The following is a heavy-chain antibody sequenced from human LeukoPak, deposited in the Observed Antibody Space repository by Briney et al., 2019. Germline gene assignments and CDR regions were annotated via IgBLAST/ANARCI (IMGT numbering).Heavy chain of an antibody. Sequence: ASVKVSCKASGYTFTGYYLHWVRQAPGQGLEWMGWINPNSGGTNYAQKLQGRVTMTRDTSISTAYMELSRLRSDDTAVYYCAGQIWNGDRLWYWGQGTLVTVSS. D-gene: IGHD1-1*01. CDR1: GYTFTGYY. V-gene: IGHV1-2*02. CDR2: INPNSGGT. CDR3: AGQIWNGDRLWY. J-gene: IGHJ4*02.